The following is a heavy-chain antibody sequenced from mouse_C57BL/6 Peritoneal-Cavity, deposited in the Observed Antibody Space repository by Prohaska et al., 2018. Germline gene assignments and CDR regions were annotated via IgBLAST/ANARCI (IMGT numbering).Heavy chain of an antibody. CDR3: ARSGYGSSYAYFAA. J-gene: IGHJ1*03. CDR2: TI. D-gene: IGHD1-1*01. Sequence: TIYYADTVKGRFTISRDNAKNTLFLQMTSLRSEDTAMYYCARSGYGSSYAYFAAWRTGTTVTVSS. V-gene: IGHV5-17*01.